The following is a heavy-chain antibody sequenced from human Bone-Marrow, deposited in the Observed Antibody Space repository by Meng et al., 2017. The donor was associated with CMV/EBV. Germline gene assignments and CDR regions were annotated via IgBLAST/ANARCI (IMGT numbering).Heavy chain of an antibody. CDR3: ASGPLAATPPYYYYYGMDV. D-gene: IGHD2-15*01. Sequence: SVKVSCKASGGTFSSYAISWVRQAPGQGLEWMGGIIPIFGTANYAQKFQGRVTITTDESTSTAYMELRSLRSDDTAVYYCASGPLAATPPYYYYYGMDVWGQGTTVTVSS. CDR2: IIPIFGTA. CDR1: GGTFSSYA. J-gene: IGHJ6*02. V-gene: IGHV1-69*05.